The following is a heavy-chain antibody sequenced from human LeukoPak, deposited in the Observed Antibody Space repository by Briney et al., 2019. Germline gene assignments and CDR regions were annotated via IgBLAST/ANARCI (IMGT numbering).Heavy chain of an antibody. CDR2: ISSSSSYI. J-gene: IGHJ3*02. V-gene: IGHV3-21*01. CDR3: ARAGLDAFDI. Sequence: GGSLRLSCAASGFTFSSYSMNWVRQAPGRGLELVSSISSSSSYIYYADSVKGRFTISRDNAKNSLYLQMNSLRAEDTAVYYCARAGLDAFDIWGQGTMVTVSS. CDR1: GFTFSSYS.